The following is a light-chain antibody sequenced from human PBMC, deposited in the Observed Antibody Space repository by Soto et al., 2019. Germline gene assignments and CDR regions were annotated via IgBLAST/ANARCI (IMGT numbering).Light chain of an antibody. J-gene: IGKJ2*01. CDR2: GAS. Sequence: EIVLTQSPGTLSLSPGERATLSCRASQSVSSSYLAWYQQKPGQAPRLLIYGASSRATGIPDRFSGSGSGTDFTLTISRLEPEDFAVYYCQQYGSTPVTFGQGTKLEIK. CDR1: QSVSSSY. CDR3: QQYGSTPVT. V-gene: IGKV3-20*01.